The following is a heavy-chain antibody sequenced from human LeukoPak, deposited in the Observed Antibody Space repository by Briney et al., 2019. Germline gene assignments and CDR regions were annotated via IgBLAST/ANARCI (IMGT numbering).Heavy chain of an antibody. D-gene: IGHD3-3*01. CDR3: AKGPWRLDP. Sequence: GGSLRLSCAASGFTFSSYVMTWVRQAPGKGLEWVSSISGPGSGTYYADSVKGRFTISRDNSKNTVYLQMNSLRGEDTAIYYCAKGPWRLDPWGQGTPVTVSS. CDR2: ISGPGSGT. V-gene: IGHV3-23*01. CDR1: GFTFSSYV. J-gene: IGHJ5*02.